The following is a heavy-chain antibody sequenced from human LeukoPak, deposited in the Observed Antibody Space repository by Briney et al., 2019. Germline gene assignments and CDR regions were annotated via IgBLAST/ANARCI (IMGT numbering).Heavy chain of an antibody. Sequence: PGGSLRLPCAASGFTFSSYTMNWVRQAPGKGLEWDSSITDSSSYIYYADSLKGRFTISRDNAKKSLYLQMNSLRAEDTAVYYCTRDLRFSGSSDYWGQGTLVTVSS. J-gene: IGHJ4*02. CDR2: ITDSSSYI. CDR3: TRDLRFSGSSDY. D-gene: IGHD1-26*01. CDR1: GFTFSSYT. V-gene: IGHV3-21*01.